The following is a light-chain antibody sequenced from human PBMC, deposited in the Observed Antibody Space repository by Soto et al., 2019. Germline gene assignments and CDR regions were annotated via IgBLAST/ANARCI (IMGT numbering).Light chain of an antibody. Sequence: EIVLTPSPGTLSLSPGERATLSCRASQSVSSSYLAWYQQKPGQAPRLLISGASSRATGIPDRFSGSGSGTDFTLTISRLEPEDFAVYYCQQYGRSPLTFGGGTKVEIK. CDR3: QQYGRSPLT. CDR1: QSVSSSY. CDR2: GAS. V-gene: IGKV3-20*01. J-gene: IGKJ4*01.